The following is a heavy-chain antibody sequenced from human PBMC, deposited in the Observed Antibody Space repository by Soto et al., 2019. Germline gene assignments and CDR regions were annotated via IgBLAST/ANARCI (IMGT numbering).Heavy chain of an antibody. D-gene: IGHD5-12*01. CDR3: ARMVATLIDY. J-gene: IGHJ4*02. V-gene: IGHV4-59*01. Sequence: SETLSLTCTVSGGSISSYYWSWIRQPPGKGLEWIGYIYYSGSTNYNPSLKSRVTISVDTSKNQFSLKLSSVTAADTAVYYCARMVATLIDYWGQGTLVTVSS. CDR2: IYYSGST. CDR1: GGSISSYY.